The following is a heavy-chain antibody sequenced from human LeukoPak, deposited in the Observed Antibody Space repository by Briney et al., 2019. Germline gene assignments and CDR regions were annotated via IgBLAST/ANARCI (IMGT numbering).Heavy chain of an antibody. V-gene: IGHV4-59*12. CDR2: IYYSGST. CDR1: GGSISSYY. D-gene: IGHD3-22*01. CDR3: ARDQYYYDSSGYYRFDY. J-gene: IGHJ4*02. Sequence: SETLSLTCTVSGGSISSYYWSWIRQPPGKGLEWIGYIYYSGSTNYNPSLKSRVTISIDTSKNQFSLKLSSVTAADTAVYYCARDQYYYDSSGYYRFDYWGQGTLVTVSS.